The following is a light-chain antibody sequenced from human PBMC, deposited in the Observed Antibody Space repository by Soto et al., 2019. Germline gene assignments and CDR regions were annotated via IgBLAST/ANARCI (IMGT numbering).Light chain of an antibody. J-gene: IGKJ5*01. CDR3: QQYGYSPIT. CDR2: KIS. CDR1: QSLVHSDGNTY. Sequence: DIVMTQTPLSSPVTLGQPASITCSSSQSLVHSDGNTYLSWLHQRPGQPPRLLIYKISDRFSGVPDRFSGSGSGTDFTLTISRLEPEDFALYYCQQYGYSPITFGQGTRLEIK. V-gene: IGKV2-24*01.